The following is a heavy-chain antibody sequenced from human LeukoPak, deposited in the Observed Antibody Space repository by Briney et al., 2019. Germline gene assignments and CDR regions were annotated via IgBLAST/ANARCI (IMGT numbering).Heavy chain of an antibody. V-gene: IGHV3-53*01. CDR2: IYNGDTT. CDR3: AKVIRNWNGGFDY. Sequence: GGSLRLSCAASGFTFSDYYMSWIRQAPGKGLEWVSVIYNGDTTYYADSVKGRFTISRDNSKNTLYLQMISLRAEDTAVYYCAKVIRNWNGGFDYWGQGTLVTVSS. D-gene: IGHD1-1*01. J-gene: IGHJ4*02. CDR1: GFTFSDYY.